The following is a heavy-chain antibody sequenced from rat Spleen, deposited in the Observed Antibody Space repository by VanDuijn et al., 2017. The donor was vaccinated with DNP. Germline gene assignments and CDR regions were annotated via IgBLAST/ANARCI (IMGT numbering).Heavy chain of an antibody. CDR3: ALDYYDSSYSPFAY. Sequence: QVQLKESGPGLVQPSQTLSLTCTVSGFSLASFGVSWVRQAPGKGLEWMGIIWDDGSTKYNSAFKSRLSINRDTSKSQVFLTMNSLQTDDTAVYYCALDYYDSSYSPFAYWGQGTLVTVSS. D-gene: IGHD1-12*02. J-gene: IGHJ3*01. CDR1: GFSLASFG. V-gene: IGHV2-77*01. CDR2: IWDDGST.